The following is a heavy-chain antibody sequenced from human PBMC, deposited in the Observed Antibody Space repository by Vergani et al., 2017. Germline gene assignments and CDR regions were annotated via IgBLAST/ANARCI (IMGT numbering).Heavy chain of an antibody. V-gene: IGHV1-2*02. J-gene: IGHJ4*02. CDR1: GYTFTGYY. CDR2: INTNSGGT. Sequence: QVQLVQSGAEVQKPGASVKVSCKASGYTFTGYYMNWVRQAPGQGLEWMGWINTNSGGTNDAQKLQGRVRMIRDTSISTAYMELSRMRSADTGVYYCARRYGRGGSCLNKICDYWGQGTLVTVSS. D-gene: IGHD2-15*01. CDR3: ARRYGRGGSCLNKICDY.